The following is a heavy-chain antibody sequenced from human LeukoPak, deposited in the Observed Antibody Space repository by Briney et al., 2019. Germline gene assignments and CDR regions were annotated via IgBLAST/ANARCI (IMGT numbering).Heavy chain of an antibody. J-gene: IGHJ5*02. CDR1: GDSISSYY. CDR3: ARGDPQYYYDSMYNWFDP. D-gene: IGHD3-22*01. CDR2: IYYSGST. V-gene: IGHV4-59*01. Sequence: PSETLSLTCIVSGDSISSYYWSWIRQPPGKGLEWIGYIYYSGSTNYNPSLKSRVTISVDTSKNQFSLKLSSVTAADTAVYYCARGDPQYYYDSMYNWFDPWGQGTLVTVSS.